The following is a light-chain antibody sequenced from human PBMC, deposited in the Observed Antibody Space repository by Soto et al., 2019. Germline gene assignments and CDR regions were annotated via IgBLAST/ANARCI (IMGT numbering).Light chain of an antibody. Sequence: DIPLTQSPSFLYASVGDRVTITCRASQGISNYLAWYQQKPGKAPQLLIYAASILQSGVPSRFSGSGSGTEFTLTISSLQPEDFATYCCQQLNSSPFTFGPGTKVDIK. J-gene: IGKJ3*01. V-gene: IGKV1-9*01. CDR2: AAS. CDR3: QQLNSSPFT. CDR1: QGISNY.